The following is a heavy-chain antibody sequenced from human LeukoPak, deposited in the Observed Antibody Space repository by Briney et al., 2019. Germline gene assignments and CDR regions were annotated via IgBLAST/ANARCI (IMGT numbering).Heavy chain of an antibody. D-gene: IGHD3-22*01. Sequence: GGSLRLSCVASGFTFSSYGMHWVRQAPGKGLEWVAVIWYDGTNKKYADSVKGRFSISRDNSKNTMYLHMNSLRTEDMAMYYCARDDGWVTEKWFFDYWGQGTLVRVPS. J-gene: IGHJ4*02. CDR2: IWYDGTNK. CDR3: ARDDGWVTEKWFFDY. V-gene: IGHV3-33*01. CDR1: GFTFSSYG.